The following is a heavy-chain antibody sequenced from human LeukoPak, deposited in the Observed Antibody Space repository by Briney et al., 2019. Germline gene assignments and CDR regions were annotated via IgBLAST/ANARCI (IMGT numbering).Heavy chain of an antibody. Sequence: GRSLRLSCAASGFTLSDYAIHWVRQAPGRGLEWVALISYDGRNKYYADSVKGRFTISSDNSKDTLYLQMNSLRAEDTAVYYCARDLTLGDFTFFDYWGQGTLVTVSS. D-gene: IGHD2-21*02. J-gene: IGHJ4*02. CDR3: ARDLTLGDFTFFDY. CDR1: GFTLSDYA. CDR2: ISYDGRNK. V-gene: IGHV3-30*04.